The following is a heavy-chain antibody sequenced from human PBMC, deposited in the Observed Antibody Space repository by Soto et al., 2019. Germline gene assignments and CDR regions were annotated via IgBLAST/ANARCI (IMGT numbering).Heavy chain of an antibody. V-gene: IGHV1-3*01. Sequence: ASVKVSCKASGYTFTSYAIHWVRQAPGQRLEWMGWINAGNGNTKYSQKFQGRVTITRDTSASTAYMELSSLRSQDTAVYYCGIGFPSGYEAWGQSTLVRVSS. D-gene: IGHD3-10*01. CDR1: GYTFTSYA. CDR3: GIGFPSGYEA. J-gene: IGHJ5*02. CDR2: INAGNGNT.